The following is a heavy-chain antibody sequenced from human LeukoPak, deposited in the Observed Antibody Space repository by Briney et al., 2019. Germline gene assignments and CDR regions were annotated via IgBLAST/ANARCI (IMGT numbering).Heavy chain of an antibody. CDR3: AKDGEDSSSWYGGN. V-gene: IGHV3-30*18. CDR2: ISYDGSNK. J-gene: IGHJ4*02. D-gene: IGHD6-13*01. CDR1: GFSFTNYG. Sequence: GGSLRLSCAASGFSFTNYGMHWVRQAPGKGLEWVAVISYDGSNKFYAESVKGRFTISRDNSKNTLYLQVNGLTCEDTAVYYCAKDGEDSSSWYGGNWGQGTLVTVSS.